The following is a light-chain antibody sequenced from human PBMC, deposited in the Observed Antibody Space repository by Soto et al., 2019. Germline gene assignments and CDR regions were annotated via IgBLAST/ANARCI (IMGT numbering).Light chain of an antibody. CDR2: GVS. CDR1: QTVYNSN. J-gene: IGKJ1*01. CDR3: QQYDKWPRT. Sequence: EIVLTQSPVTLSLSPGDRATLSCSASQTVYNSNLAWYQQKPGQAPRLLIYGVSSRATGIPDRFSGGGSGAEYTLTISSLQSEDFAVYYCQQYDKWPRTFGQGTKVDIK. V-gene: IGKV3D-15*01.